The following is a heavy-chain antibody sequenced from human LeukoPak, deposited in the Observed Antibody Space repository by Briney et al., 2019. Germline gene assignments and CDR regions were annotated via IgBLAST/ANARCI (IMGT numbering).Heavy chain of an antibody. D-gene: IGHD6-19*01. CDR2: IYTSGST. V-gene: IGHV4-4*07. CDR3: ARWGSGWYYFDY. CDR1: GGSIRSYY. J-gene: IGHJ4*02. Sequence: SDTLSLTCTVSGGSIRSYYWSWIRQPAGKGLEWIGRIYTSGSTNYNPSLKSRVTISVDTSKNQFSLKLSSVTAADTAVYYCARWGSGWYYFDYWGQGTLVTVSS.